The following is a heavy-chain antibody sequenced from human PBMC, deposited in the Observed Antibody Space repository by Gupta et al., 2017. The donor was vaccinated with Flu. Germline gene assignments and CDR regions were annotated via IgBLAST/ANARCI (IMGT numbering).Heavy chain of an antibody. D-gene: IGHD2-8*01. V-gene: IGHV4-34*01. J-gene: IGHJ5*02. CDR3: ARVRYQLLMSP. Sequence: SWIRQAPGKGLEWIGEINYSGRTNYNPSLKSRVTISIETSKNQVSLKLRSVTAADTAIYYCARVRYQLLMSPWGQGTLVTVSS. CDR2: INYSGRT.